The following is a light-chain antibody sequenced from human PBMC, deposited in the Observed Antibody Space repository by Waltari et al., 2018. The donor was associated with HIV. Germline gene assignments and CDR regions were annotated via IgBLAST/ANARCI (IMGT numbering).Light chain of an antibody. Sequence: DIVMTQSPLSLTVTPGEPASISCRSSQSLLHTNGYNYLDWYQQKPGQSPQLLISLASNRASGVPDRFSGSGSGSDFTLKISRVEPEDVGIYYCMQALQTPYTFGQGTKLEIK. CDR2: LAS. V-gene: IGKV2-28*01. CDR3: MQALQTPYT. CDR1: QSLLHTNGYNY. J-gene: IGKJ2*01.